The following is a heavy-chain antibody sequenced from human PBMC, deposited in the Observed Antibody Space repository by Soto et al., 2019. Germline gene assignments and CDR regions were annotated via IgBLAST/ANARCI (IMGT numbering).Heavy chain of an antibody. Sequence: QVQLQQWGAGLLKPSETLSLTCAVYGGSFSGYYWSWIRQPPGKGLEWIGEINHSGSTNYNPSLKSRVTISVDTSNNQFSLKLSSVTAADTAVYYCARGFFIAARFDYWGQGTLVTVSS. V-gene: IGHV4-34*01. CDR2: INHSGST. CDR3: ARGFFIAARFDY. CDR1: GGSFSGYY. J-gene: IGHJ4*02. D-gene: IGHD6-6*01.